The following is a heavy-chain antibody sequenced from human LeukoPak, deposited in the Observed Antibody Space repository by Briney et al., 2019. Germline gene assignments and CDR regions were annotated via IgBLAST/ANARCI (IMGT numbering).Heavy chain of an antibody. D-gene: IGHD6-6*01. Sequence: PGGSLRLSXAASGFTFSSYEMNWVRQAPGKGLEWVSYISSSGSTIYYADSVKGRFTISRDNAKNSLYLQMSSLRAEDTAVYYCARDRLNSSSDYWGQGTLVTVSS. CDR3: ARDRLNSSSDY. J-gene: IGHJ4*02. CDR1: GFTFSSYE. CDR2: ISSSGSTI. V-gene: IGHV3-48*03.